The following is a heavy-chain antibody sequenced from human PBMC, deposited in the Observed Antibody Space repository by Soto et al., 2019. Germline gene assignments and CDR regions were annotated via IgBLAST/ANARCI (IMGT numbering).Heavy chain of an antibody. Sequence: GASVKVSCKASGYTFTSYYMHWVRQAPGQGLEWMGWINPNSGGTNYAQKFQGWVTMTRDTSISTAYMELSRLRSDDTAVYYCARDNSTYSSGWYEYWGQGTLVSVSS. D-gene: IGHD6-19*01. CDR2: INPNSGGT. V-gene: IGHV1-2*04. CDR3: ARDNSTYSSGWYEY. J-gene: IGHJ4*02. CDR1: GYTFTSYY.